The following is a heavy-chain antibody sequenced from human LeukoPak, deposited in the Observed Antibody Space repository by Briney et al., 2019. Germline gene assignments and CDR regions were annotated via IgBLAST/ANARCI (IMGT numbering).Heavy chain of an antibody. V-gene: IGHV3-53*01. Sequence: PGGSLRLSCAASGFTVSSNYMSWVRQAPGKGLEWVSVIYSGGSTYYADSVKGRFTISRDNSKNTLYLQMNSLRAEDTAVYYCARYGSDRRDAFDIWGQGTMVTVSS. D-gene: IGHD3-10*01. CDR1: GFTVSSNY. CDR2: IYSGGST. J-gene: IGHJ3*02. CDR3: ARYGSDRRDAFDI.